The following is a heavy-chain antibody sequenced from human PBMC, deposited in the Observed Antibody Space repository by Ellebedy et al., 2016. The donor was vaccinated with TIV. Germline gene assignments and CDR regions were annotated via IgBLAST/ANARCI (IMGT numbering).Heavy chain of an antibody. CDR1: GYSFTSYW. CDR3: ATTSEVVVPAARRTYYYGMDV. Sequence: GESLKISXKGSGYSFTSYWIGWVRQMPGKGLEWMGIIYPGDSDTRYSPSFQGQVTISADKSISTAYLQWSSLKASDTAMYYCATTSEVVVPAARRTYYYGMDVWGQGTTVTVSS. D-gene: IGHD2-2*01. V-gene: IGHV5-51*01. CDR2: IYPGDSDT. J-gene: IGHJ6*02.